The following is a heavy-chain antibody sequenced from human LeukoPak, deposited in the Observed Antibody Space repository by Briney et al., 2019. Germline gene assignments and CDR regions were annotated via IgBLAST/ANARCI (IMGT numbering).Heavy chain of an antibody. CDR3: VRMWEPESGGRAFDI. D-gene: IGHD1-14*01. CDR1: GYTFTGYY. CDR2: INPNSGGT. Sequence: ASVKVSCKASGYTFTGYYMHWVRQAPGQGLEWMGWINPNSGGTNYAQKFQGRVTMTRDTSISTAYMELSRLRSDDTAVYYCVRMWEPESGGRAFDIWGQGTMVTVSS. J-gene: IGHJ3*02. V-gene: IGHV1-2*02.